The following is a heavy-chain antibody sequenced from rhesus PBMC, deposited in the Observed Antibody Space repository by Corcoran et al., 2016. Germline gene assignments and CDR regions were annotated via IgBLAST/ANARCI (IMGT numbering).Heavy chain of an antibody. CDR3: ARMYDSSWSEYYGLDS. D-gene: IGHD6-13*01. V-gene: IGHV3-54*02. J-gene: IGHJ6*01. Sequence: EVQLVESGGGLVQPGGSLRLSCAASGFTFSSYGLHWVRQAPGQGLVWVAGISDDEIKQYAADSVKDCFTISRYNSKNMLYLQMTNLKLEDTALYYCARMYDSSWSEYYGLDSWGQGVVVTVSS. CDR1: GFTFSSYG. CDR2: ISDDEIKQ.